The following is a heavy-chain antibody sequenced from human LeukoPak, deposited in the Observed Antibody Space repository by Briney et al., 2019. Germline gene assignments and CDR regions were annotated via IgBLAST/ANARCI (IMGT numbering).Heavy chain of an antibody. CDR3: ATQLERGFDC. V-gene: IGHV1-69*01. Sequence: SVKVSCKASGGTSSSYAISWVRQAPGQGREWMGGIIHIFGTANYAQKFQGSVTITADESTSTAYMELSSLRSEDTAVYYCATQLERGFDCWGQGTLVTVSS. CDR2: IIHIFGTA. J-gene: IGHJ4*02. D-gene: IGHD1-1*01. CDR1: GGTSSSYA.